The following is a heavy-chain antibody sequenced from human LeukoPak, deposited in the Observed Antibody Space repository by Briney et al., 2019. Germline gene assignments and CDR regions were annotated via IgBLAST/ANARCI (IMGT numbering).Heavy chain of an antibody. CDR1: GYRFTSYW. J-gene: IGHJ3*02. V-gene: IGHV5-51*01. CDR3: ARQSPYDSSGYFDAFDI. D-gene: IGHD3-22*01. CDR2: IYPGDSDT. Sequence: GESLKISFKGSGYRFTSYWIGWVRPMPGKGLEWMGIIYPGDSDTRYSPSFQGQVTISADKSISTAYLQWSSLKASDTAMYYCARQSPYDSSGYFDAFDIWGQGTMVTVSS.